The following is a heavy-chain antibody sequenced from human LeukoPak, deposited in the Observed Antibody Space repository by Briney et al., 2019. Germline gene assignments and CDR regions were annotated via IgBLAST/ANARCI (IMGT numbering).Heavy chain of an antibody. J-gene: IGHJ4*02. V-gene: IGHV4-4*02. CDR2: IYHSGST. CDR3: ARDGGLGGSGSCYRNYYFDH. CDR1: GGSISSSNW. Sequence: SGTLSLTCAVSGGSISSSNWWSWVRQPPGKGLEWIGEIYHSGSTNYNPSLKSRVTISVDKSKNQFSLKLSSVTAADTAVYYCARDGGLGGSGSCYRNYYFDHWGQGTLVTVSS. D-gene: IGHD3-10*01.